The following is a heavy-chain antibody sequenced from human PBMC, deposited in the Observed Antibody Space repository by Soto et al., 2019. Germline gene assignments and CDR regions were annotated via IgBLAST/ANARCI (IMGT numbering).Heavy chain of an antibody. Sequence: QVQLQESGPGLVKPSETLSLTCAVSGGSISSPNWWSWYRQPPGKGLEWIGERYPSGSSNRNPSLNSRVTISLDTSKNHFSLKLTSLTAADTAMYYCAREGFDHRTDYWGQGIPVTVSS. J-gene: IGHJ4*02. CDR2: RYPSGSS. CDR3: AREGFDHRTDY. V-gene: IGHV4-4*02. CDR1: GGSISSPNW.